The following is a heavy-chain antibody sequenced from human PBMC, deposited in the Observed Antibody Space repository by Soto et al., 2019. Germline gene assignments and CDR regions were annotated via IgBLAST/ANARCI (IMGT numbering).Heavy chain of an antibody. CDR1: GFTVSTYG. CDR2: ISRDGGTK. D-gene: IGHD2-8*02. Sequence: GGSLRLSCAVSGFTVSTYGMHWVRQARGKGLEWVAVISRDGGTKYYADSVKGRFTISRDNSRNTLFLEMNSLRGDDMAVYYCTGEVASGYWGQGTLVTVS. V-gene: IGHV3-30*03. J-gene: IGHJ4*02. CDR3: TGEVASGY.